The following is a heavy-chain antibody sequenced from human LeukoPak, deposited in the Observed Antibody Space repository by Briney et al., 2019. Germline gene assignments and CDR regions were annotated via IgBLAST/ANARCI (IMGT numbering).Heavy chain of an antibody. CDR3: ATSGSYRDY. Sequence: SETLSLTCAVYGGSFSGYNWSWIRQPPGKGLEWIGEINQSGSTNYNPSLKSRVTISADPSKNQFSLKLSSVTAADTAAYYCATSGSYRDYWGQGTLVTVSS. CDR2: INQSGST. J-gene: IGHJ4*02. D-gene: IGHD1-26*01. CDR1: GGSFSGYN. V-gene: IGHV4-34*01.